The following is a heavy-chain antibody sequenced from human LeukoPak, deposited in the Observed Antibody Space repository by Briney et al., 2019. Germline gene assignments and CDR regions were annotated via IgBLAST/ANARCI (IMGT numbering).Heavy chain of an antibody. Sequence: GESLKISCKGSGYRFSSYWIGWVRQMPGKGLEWMGIIYPGDSDTRYSPSFQGQVTISADKSISTAYLQWSSLKASDTAMYYCARRFRYYDSDGILDYWGQGTLVTVSS. V-gene: IGHV5-51*01. D-gene: IGHD3-22*01. J-gene: IGHJ4*02. CDR2: IYPGDSDT. CDR1: GYRFSSYW. CDR3: ARRFRYYDSDGILDY.